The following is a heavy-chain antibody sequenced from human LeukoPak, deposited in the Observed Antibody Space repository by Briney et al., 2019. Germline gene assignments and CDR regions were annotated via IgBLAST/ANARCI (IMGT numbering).Heavy chain of an antibody. CDR2: IYYSGIT. V-gene: IGHV4-59*01. Sequence: SETLSLTCTVSGGSISSYYGSWIRQPPGKGLEWIGYIYYSGITNYNPSLKSRVTISVDTSKNQFSLNLNSVTAADTAVYYCATEVVAAPYFDYWGQGTLVTVSS. J-gene: IGHJ4*02. CDR3: ATEVVAAPYFDY. D-gene: IGHD2-15*01. CDR1: GGSISSYY.